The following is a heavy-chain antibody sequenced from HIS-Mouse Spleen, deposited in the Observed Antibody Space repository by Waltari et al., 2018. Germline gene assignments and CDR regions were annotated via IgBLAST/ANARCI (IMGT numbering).Heavy chain of an antibody. D-gene: IGHD6-19*01. J-gene: IGHJ4*02. V-gene: IGHV2-70*15. CDR2: IDWDDDK. Sequence: QVTLRESGPALVKPTQTLTLTCTFSGFSLSTSGMCVSLIRHPPGKALEWLARIDWDDDKYYSTSLKTRLTISKDTSKNQVVLTMTNMDPVDTATYYCARIAEGYSSGWYAFDYWGQGTLVTVSS. CDR3: ARIAEGYSSGWYAFDY. CDR1: GFSLSTSGMC.